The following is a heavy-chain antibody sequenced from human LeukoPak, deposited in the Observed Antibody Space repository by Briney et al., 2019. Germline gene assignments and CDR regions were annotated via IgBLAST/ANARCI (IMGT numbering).Heavy chain of an antibody. CDR3: VKDTSSSFDY. CDR2: ISNSGGST. D-gene: IGHD6-6*01. V-gene: IGHV3-23*01. CDR1: GFTFSSYA. Sequence: GGSLRLSCAASGFTFSSYAMNWVRQAPGKGLEWVSGISNSGGSTYYADSVKGRFTISRDNSKNTLYLQMNSLRAEDTAVYYCVKDTSSSFDYFGQGTLVTDS. J-gene: IGHJ4*02.